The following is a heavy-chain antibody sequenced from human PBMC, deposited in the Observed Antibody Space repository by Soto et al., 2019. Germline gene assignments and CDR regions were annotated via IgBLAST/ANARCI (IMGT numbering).Heavy chain of an antibody. Sequence: EVQLAESGGGMVQPGGSLRLSCVASGFTFSSYDMHWVRQAPGKGLEYVSSISSNGGTTYYGNSVKGRFTISRDNSQKTLDLQMGSVRGEDMAVYYCVRRVSGNYDYWGQGTLVTVSS. CDR1: GFTFSSYD. CDR3: VRRVSGNYDY. V-gene: IGHV3-64*01. D-gene: IGHD1-7*01. J-gene: IGHJ4*02. CDR2: ISSNGGTT.